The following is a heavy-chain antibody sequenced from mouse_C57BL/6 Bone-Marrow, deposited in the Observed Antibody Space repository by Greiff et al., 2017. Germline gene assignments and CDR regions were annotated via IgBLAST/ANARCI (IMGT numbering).Heavy chain of an antibody. CDR3: ARPITTVVARYAMDY. J-gene: IGHJ4*01. D-gene: IGHD1-1*01. V-gene: IGHV1-54*01. CDR2: INPGSGGT. Sequence: VQLQQSGAELVRPGTSVKVSCKASGYAFTNYLIEWVKQRPGQGLEWIGVINPGSGGTNYNEKFKGKATLTADKSSSTAYMQLSSLTSEDSAVYFCARPITTVVARYAMDYWGQGTSVTVSS. CDR1: GYAFTNYL.